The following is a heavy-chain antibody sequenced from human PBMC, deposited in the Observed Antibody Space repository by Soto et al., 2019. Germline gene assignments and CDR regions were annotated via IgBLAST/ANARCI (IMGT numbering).Heavy chain of an antibody. CDR3: ARGSITIFGVVPPDDY. CDR1: GGTFSSYA. D-gene: IGHD3-3*01. Sequence: SVKVSCKASGGTFSSYAISWVRQAPVQGLEWMGGIIPIFGTANYAQKFQGRVTITADKSTSTAYMELRSLRSEDTAVYYCARGSITIFGVVPPDDYWGQGTLVTVSS. V-gene: IGHV1-69*06. CDR2: IIPIFGTA. J-gene: IGHJ4*02.